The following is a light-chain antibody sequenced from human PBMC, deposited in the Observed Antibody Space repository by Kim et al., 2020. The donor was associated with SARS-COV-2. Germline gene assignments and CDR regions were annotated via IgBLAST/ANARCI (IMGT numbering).Light chain of an antibody. Sequence: SSELTQDPAVSVALGQTVRITCQGDSLRRSYASWYQQKPGQAPVLVLYGKNNRPSGIPDRFSGSTSGNAASLTITGAQAEDEADYYCNSRDSSGNHVLFGGGTKLTVL. CDR1: SLRRSY. CDR3: NSRDSSGNHVL. V-gene: IGLV3-19*01. J-gene: IGLJ2*01. CDR2: GKN.